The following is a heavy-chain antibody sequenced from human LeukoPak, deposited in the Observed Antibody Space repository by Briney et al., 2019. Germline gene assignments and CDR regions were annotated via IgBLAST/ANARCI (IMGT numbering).Heavy chain of an antibody. CDR3: ARAVYGSGSYGTYYFFYGIDV. CDR1: GFVFSTYK. J-gene: IGHJ6*04. CDR2: IDRSSYI. V-gene: IGHV3-21*01. Sequence: GGSLRLSCAASGFVFSTYKMNWVRQAPGEGLEWVSSIDRSSYIYYADSVKGRFTISRDNAKNSLYLQLNSLRAEDTAAYYCARAVYGSGSYGTYYFFYGIDVWGKGTTVTVSS. D-gene: IGHD3-10*01.